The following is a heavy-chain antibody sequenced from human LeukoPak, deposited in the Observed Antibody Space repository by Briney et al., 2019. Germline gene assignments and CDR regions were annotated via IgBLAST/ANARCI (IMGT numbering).Heavy chain of an antibody. D-gene: IGHD6-19*01. CDR2: IYNGGST. CDR1: GFTVSSNY. Sequence: GGSLRLSCAASGFTVSSNYMSWVRQAPGKGLEWVSVIYNGGSTKYADSVKGRFTISRGNSENTLYLQMNSLRDEDTAVYFCARASQWLAFDYWGQGTLVTVSS. V-gene: IGHV3-66*01. CDR3: ARASQWLAFDY. J-gene: IGHJ4*02.